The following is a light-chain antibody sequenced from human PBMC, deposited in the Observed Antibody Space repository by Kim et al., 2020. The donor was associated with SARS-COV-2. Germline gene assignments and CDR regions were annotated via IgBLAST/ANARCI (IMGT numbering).Light chain of an antibody. CDR1: SSDVGSYNL. Sequence: QSALTQPASVSGSPGQSITISCTGTSSDVGSYNLVSWYQQHPGKAPKLMIYEGSKRPSGVSNRFSGFKSGNTASLTISGLQAEDEADYYCCSYAGSSTWVFGGGTQLTVL. V-gene: IGLV2-23*01. CDR2: EGS. CDR3: CSYAGSSTWV. J-gene: IGLJ3*02.